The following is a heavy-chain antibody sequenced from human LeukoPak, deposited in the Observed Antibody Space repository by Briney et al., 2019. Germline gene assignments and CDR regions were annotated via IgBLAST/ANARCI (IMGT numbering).Heavy chain of an antibody. V-gene: IGHV4-30-2*01. J-gene: IGHJ3*02. D-gene: IGHD3-10*01. CDR3: ARVSKGMGAFDI. CDR2: IYHSGST. Sequence: SETLSLTCTVSGGSISSGGYSWSWIRQPPGKGLEWIGYIYHSGSTYYDPSLKSRVTISVDRSKNQFSLKLSSVTAADTAVYYCARVSKGMGAFDIWGQGTMVTVSS. CDR1: GGSISSGGYS.